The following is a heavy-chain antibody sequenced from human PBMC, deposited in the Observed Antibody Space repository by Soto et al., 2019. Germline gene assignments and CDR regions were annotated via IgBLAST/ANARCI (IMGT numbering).Heavy chain of an antibody. D-gene: IGHD3-16*02. J-gene: IGHJ4*02. CDR3: LRSAVRPSGGLIVPFDY. Sequence: QVQLVQSGAEKKKPGASVKVSCEASDYTFTGYAMHWVRQAPGQRIEWMGWINGGTANTKYSQKFQDRVTITRDTSASTGYMELSRLTSEDTAVYYWLRSAVRPSGGLIVPFDYLGQGTVITVSS. CDR1: DYTFTGYA. CDR2: INGGTANT. V-gene: IGHV1-3*05.